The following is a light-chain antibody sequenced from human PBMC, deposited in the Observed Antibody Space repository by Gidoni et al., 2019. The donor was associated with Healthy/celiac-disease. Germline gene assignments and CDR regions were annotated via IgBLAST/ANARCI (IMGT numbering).Light chain of an antibody. J-gene: IGKJ5*01. CDR2: KAS. Sequence: DIQMTQSPPTLSASVGDRVTITCRASQSISVWLAWYQQKPGKAPKLLIYKASSLQSGVPSRFSGSGSGTEFTLTISSLQPDDFASYYCQQYNVYPITFXQXTRLXIK. CDR1: QSISVW. CDR3: QQYNVYPIT. V-gene: IGKV1-5*03.